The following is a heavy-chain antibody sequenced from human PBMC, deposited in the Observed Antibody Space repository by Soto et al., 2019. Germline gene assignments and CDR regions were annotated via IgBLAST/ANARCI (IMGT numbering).Heavy chain of an antibody. D-gene: IGHD3-10*01. Sequence: ITLKESGPTLVKPTQTLTLTCTFSGFSRKTSGVGVGWIRQPPGKALECLSLIYWYDDKRYSPSLTSRLTITKDTSKNQVVLTMTNMDPMDTATYYCAHNDYFGSGSQTYYFDYWGQGTLVTVAS. CDR3: AHNDYFGSGSQTYYFDY. J-gene: IGHJ4*02. CDR2: IYWYDDK. CDR1: GFSRKTSGVG. V-gene: IGHV2-5*01.